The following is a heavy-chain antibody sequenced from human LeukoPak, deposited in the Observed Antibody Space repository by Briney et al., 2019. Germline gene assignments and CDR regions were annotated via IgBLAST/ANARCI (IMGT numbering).Heavy chain of an antibody. CDR1: GFLLSTSGVG. D-gene: IGHD3-22*01. CDR3: AHVDSSGYYLLFDY. V-gene: IGHV2-5*02. J-gene: IGHJ4*02. CDR2: IYWDDDK. Sequence: GSGPTLLKPTQTLTLTCTFSGFLLSTSGVGVGWIRQPPGKAREWLALIYWDDDKSYSPSLKSRLTITKDTSKNQVVLTMTNMDPVDTATYYCAHVDSSGYYLLFDYWGQGTLVTVSS.